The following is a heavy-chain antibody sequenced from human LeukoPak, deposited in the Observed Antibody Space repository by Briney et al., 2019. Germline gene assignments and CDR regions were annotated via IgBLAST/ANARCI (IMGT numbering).Heavy chain of an antibody. D-gene: IGHD2/OR15-2a*01. CDR2: IYTSGST. CDR3: ARWGLRSNWYFDL. Sequence: SETLSLTCTVSGGSSSSYYWSWIRQPAGKGLEWIGRIYTSGSTNYNPSLKSRVTMSVDTSKNQFSLKLSSVTAADTAVYYCARWGLRSNWYFDLWGRGTLVTVSS. CDR1: GGSSSSYY. J-gene: IGHJ2*01. V-gene: IGHV4-4*07.